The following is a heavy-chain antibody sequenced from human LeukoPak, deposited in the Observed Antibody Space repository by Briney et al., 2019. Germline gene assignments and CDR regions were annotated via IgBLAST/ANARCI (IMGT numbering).Heavy chain of an antibody. CDR3: ARERSSGWGYYFDY. CDR1: GGTFSSYA. V-gene: IGHV1-2*02. CDR2: INPNSGGT. Sequence: GASVKVSCKASGGTFSSYAISWVRQAPGQGLEWMGWINPNSGGTNYAQKFQGRVTMTRDTSVSTAYMELSRLRSDDTAVYYCARERSSGWGYYFDYWGQGTLVTVSS. D-gene: IGHD3-22*01. J-gene: IGHJ4*02.